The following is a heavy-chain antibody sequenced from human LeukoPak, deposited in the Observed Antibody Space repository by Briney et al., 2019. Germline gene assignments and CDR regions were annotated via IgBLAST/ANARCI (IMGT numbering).Heavy chain of an antibody. Sequence: PSETLSLTCTVSGGSITSYYWSWIRQPPGKGLEWIGYIYYSGTTSYNPSLRSRVTISVDTSKNQISLKLSSVTAADTAVYYCARHASSGWYDYWGQGTLATVSS. D-gene: IGHD6-19*01. V-gene: IGHV4-59*08. CDR2: IYYSGTT. CDR1: GGSITSYY. J-gene: IGHJ4*02. CDR3: ARHASSGWYDY.